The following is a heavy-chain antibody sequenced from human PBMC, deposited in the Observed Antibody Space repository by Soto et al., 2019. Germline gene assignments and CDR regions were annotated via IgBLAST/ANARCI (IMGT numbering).Heavy chain of an antibody. CDR1: GGSFSGYY. CDR2: INHSGST. CDR3: ARGANIWFGELGNWFDP. Sequence: PXETLSLTCAVYGGSFSGYYWSWIRQPPGKGLEWIGEINHSGSTNYNPSLKSRVTISVDTSKNQFSLKLSSVTAADTAVYYCARGANIWFGELGNWFDPWGQGTLVTVSS. J-gene: IGHJ5*02. V-gene: IGHV4-34*01. D-gene: IGHD3-10*01.